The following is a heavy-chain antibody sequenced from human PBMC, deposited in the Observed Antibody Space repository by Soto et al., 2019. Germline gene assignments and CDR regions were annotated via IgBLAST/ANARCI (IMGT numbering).Heavy chain of an antibody. Sequence: QVQLVESGGGVVQPGRSLRLSCAASGFTFSSYGMHWVRQAPGKGLEWVAVIWYDGSNKYYADSVKGRFTISRDNSKNTLYLQMNSLRADDTAVYYCAVIDGAFDIWGQGTMVTVSS. D-gene: IGHD2-21*01. CDR1: GFTFSSYG. CDR3: AVIDGAFDI. CDR2: IWYDGSNK. V-gene: IGHV3-33*01. J-gene: IGHJ3*02.